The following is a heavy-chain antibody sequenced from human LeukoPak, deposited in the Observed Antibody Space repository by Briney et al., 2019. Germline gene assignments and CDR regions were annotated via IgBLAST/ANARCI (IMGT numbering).Heavy chain of an antibody. D-gene: IGHD6-13*01. Sequence: PSETLSLTCAVYGGSFSGYYWSWIRQPPGKGLEWIGEINHSGSTNYNPSLKSRVTISVDTSKNQFSLKLSSVTAADTAVYYRATGYSSSWVAFDIWGQGTMVTVSS. CDR2: INHSGST. J-gene: IGHJ3*02. CDR3: ATGYSSSWVAFDI. V-gene: IGHV4-34*01. CDR1: GGSFSGYY.